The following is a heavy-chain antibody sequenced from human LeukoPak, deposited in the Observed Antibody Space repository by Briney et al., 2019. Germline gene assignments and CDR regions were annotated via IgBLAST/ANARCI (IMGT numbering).Heavy chain of an antibody. CDR1: GFTFSSYW. CDR3: ARDKGYYDSSSSYYYGMDV. Sequence: GGSLRLSCAASGFTFSSYWMSWVRQAPGKGLEWVANIKQDGSEKYYVDSVKGRFTISRDNAKNSLYLQMNSLIAEDTAVYYCARDKGYYDSSSSYYYGMDVWGQGTTVTVSS. CDR2: IKQDGSEK. D-gene: IGHD3-22*01. J-gene: IGHJ6*02. V-gene: IGHV3-7*01.